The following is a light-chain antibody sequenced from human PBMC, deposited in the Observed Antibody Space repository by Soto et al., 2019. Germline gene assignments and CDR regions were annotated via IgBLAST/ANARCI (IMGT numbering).Light chain of an antibody. CDR1: SGSIASNY. V-gene: IGLV6-57*01. CDR3: QSYDATNQV. J-gene: IGLJ3*02. Sequence: NFMLTQPHSVSESPGKTVIISCTRSSGSIASNYVQWYQQRPGSSPTTVIYEDNKKPSGVPDRFSGAIDRSSNSASLTISGLETEDEADYYCQSYDATNQVFGGGTQLTVL. CDR2: EDN.